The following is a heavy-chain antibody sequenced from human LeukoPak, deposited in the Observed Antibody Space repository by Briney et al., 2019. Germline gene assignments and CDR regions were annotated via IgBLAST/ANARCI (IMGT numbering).Heavy chain of an antibody. D-gene: IGHD2-21*02. V-gene: IGHV3-30*18. Sequence: GRSLRLSCAASGFTFSSYGMHWVRQAPGKGLEWVAVISYDGSNKYYADSVKGRSTISRDNSKNTLYLQMNSLRAEDTAVYYCAKGARVVVTAIFFQRWGQGTLVTVSS. J-gene: IGHJ1*01. CDR3: AKGARVVVTAIFFQR. CDR2: ISYDGSNK. CDR1: GFTFSSYG.